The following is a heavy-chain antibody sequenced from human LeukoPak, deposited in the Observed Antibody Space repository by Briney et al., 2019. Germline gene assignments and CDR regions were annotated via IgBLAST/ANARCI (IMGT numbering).Heavy chain of an antibody. V-gene: IGHV3-23*01. Sequence: GGSLRLSCAASGFTFSSYAMSWVRQAPGKGLEWVSAISGSGGSTYYADSVKGRFTISRDNSKNTLYLQMNSLRAEDTAVYYCAKDWGYSYEGYYFDYWGQGTLVTVSS. J-gene: IGHJ4*02. CDR3: AKDWGYSYEGYYFDY. D-gene: IGHD5-18*01. CDR2: ISGSGGST. CDR1: GFTFSSYA.